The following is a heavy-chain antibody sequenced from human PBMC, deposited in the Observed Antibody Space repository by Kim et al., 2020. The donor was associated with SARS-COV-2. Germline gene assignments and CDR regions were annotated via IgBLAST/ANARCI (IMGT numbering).Heavy chain of an antibody. J-gene: IGHJ5*02. CDR1: GYTFTGYY. V-gene: IGHV1-2*02. CDR3: ARVWDLISWEYGDYASPDEPLAS. Sequence: ASVKVSCKASGYTFTGYYMHWVRQAPGQGLEWMGWINPNSGGTNYAQKFQGRVTMTRDTSISTAYMELSRLRSDDTAVYYCARVWDLISWEYGDYASPDEPLASWGQGTLVTVSS. CDR2: INPNSGGT. D-gene: IGHD4-17*01.